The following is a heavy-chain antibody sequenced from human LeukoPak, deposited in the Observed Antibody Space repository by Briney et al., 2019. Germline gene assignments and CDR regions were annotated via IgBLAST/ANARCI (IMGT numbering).Heavy chain of an antibody. CDR2: ISGSGGST. V-gene: IGHV3-23*01. J-gene: IGHJ4*02. CDR3: AKDSGYYQPYFDY. D-gene: IGHD3-22*01. CDR1: GFTFEDYG. Sequence: GGSLRLSCAASGFTFEDYGMSWVRQAPGKGLEWVSAISGSGGSTYYADSVKGRFTISRDNSKNTLYLQMNSLRAEDTAVYYCAKDSGYYQPYFDYWGQGTLVTVSS.